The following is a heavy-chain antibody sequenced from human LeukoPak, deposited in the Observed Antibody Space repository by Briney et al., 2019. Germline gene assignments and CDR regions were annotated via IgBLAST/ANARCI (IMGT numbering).Heavy chain of an antibody. Sequence: ASVKVSCKASGYTFTSYGISWVRQAPGQGLEWMGWISTYYGNTNYAQKLQGRVTMTTDTSTSTAYMELRSLRSDDTAVYYCAREGEDSSGCDFDYWGQGTLVTVSS. CDR3: AREGEDSSGCDFDY. J-gene: IGHJ4*02. D-gene: IGHD6-19*01. V-gene: IGHV1-18*01. CDR2: ISTYYGNT. CDR1: GYTFTSYG.